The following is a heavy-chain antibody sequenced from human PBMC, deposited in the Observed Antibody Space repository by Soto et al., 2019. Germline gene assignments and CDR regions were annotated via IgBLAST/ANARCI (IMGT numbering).Heavy chain of an antibody. V-gene: IGHV4-39*01. J-gene: IGHJ6*02. Sequence: QLQLQESGPGLVKPSETLSLTCTVSSASISSSSYTWGWIRQPPGKGLEWIGSIYYSGTTYYNPSLNRRVNVSVDTSKPQFSLKVNSVTGADTAVYYCARLHGYCISSSCHGHYAMDVWGQGTTVTVSS. CDR3: ARLHGYCISSSCHGHYAMDV. CDR2: IYYSGTT. CDR1: SASISSSSYT. D-gene: IGHD2-2*01.